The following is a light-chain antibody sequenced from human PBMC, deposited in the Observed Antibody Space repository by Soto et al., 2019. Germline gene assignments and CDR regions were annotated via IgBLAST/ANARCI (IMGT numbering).Light chain of an antibody. Sequence: QSVLTPPASVSGSPGQSITISCTGTSSDVGGYNYVSWYQQHPGKAPKLMIYDVSNRPSGVSNRFSGSKSGNTASLTISGLQAEDEADYYCSSYTNEVFGTGTKVTVL. CDR3: SSYTNEV. V-gene: IGLV2-14*01. CDR2: DVS. CDR1: SSDVGGYNY. J-gene: IGLJ1*01.